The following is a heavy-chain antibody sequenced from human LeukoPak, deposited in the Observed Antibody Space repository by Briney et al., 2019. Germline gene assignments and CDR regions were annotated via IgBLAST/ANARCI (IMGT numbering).Heavy chain of an antibody. Sequence: GGSLRLSCAASGFTFSSYAMHWVRQAPGKGLEWVAVISYDGSNKYYADSVKGRFTISRDNSKNTLYLQMNSLRAEDTAVYYCARESSSWYALDYWGQGTLVTVYS. CDR1: GFTFSSYA. J-gene: IGHJ4*02. V-gene: IGHV3-30*04. CDR2: ISYDGSNK. CDR3: ARESSSWYALDY. D-gene: IGHD6-13*01.